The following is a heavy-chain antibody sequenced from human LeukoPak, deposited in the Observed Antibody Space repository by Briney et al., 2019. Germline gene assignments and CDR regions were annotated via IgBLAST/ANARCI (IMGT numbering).Heavy chain of an antibody. CDR1: GFTFSSYW. D-gene: IGHD3-3*01. Sequence: GGSLRLSCAASGFTFSSYWMSWVRQAPGKGLEWVANIKQDGSEKYYVDSVKGRFTISRDNAKNSLYLQMNSLRAEDAAVYYCARGQAQWPYYDFWSGYYYMDVWGKGTTVTVSS. V-gene: IGHV3-7*01. CDR3: ARGQAQWPYYDFWSGYYYMDV. CDR2: IKQDGSEK. J-gene: IGHJ6*03.